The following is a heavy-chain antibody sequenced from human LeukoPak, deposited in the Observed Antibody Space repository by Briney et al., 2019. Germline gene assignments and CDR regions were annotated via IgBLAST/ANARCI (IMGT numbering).Heavy chain of an antibody. CDR2: IYTAGNT. CDR1: AFTVSSNC. CDR3: ARVAVEGREFFQR. Sequence: GGSLRLSCTASAFTVSSNCTSWVRQAPGKGLEWVSLIYTAGNTYYADSVKGRFTISRDISKNTLYLQMSSLGTDDTAMYYCARVAVEGREFFQRWGQGTLVTVSS. J-gene: IGHJ1*01. D-gene: IGHD6-19*01. V-gene: IGHV3-66*02.